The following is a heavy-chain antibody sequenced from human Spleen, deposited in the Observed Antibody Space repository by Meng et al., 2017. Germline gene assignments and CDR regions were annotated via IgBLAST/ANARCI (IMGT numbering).Heavy chain of an antibody. Sequence: VVVLECGGGGGRPGRSRRLSGAASGFTVSGYGMHWVRQAPGKGREWVAVRWYDGSNKYYADSVKGRFTISRDNSKNTLYLQMNSLRAEDTAVYYCARAQYGDDYWYFDLWGRGTLVTVSS. CDR2: RWYDGSNK. V-gene: IGHV3-33*01. CDR1: GFTVSGYG. J-gene: IGHJ2*01. D-gene: IGHD4-17*01. CDR3: ARAQYGDDYWYFDL.